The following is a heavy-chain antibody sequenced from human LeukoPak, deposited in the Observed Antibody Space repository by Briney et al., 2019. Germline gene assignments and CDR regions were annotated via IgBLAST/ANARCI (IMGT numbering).Heavy chain of an antibody. CDR1: GFTFSDYY. V-gene: IGHV3-11*01. CDR2: ISGSGHTI. CDR3: ARDRIVGATILDY. J-gene: IGHJ4*02. D-gene: IGHD1-26*01. Sequence: GGSLRLSCAASGFTFSDYYMSWIRQAPGKGLEWVSYISGSGHTIYYTDSVKGRFTISRDNAKNSLYLQMISLRAEDTAVYYCARDRIVGATILDYWGQGTLVTVSS.